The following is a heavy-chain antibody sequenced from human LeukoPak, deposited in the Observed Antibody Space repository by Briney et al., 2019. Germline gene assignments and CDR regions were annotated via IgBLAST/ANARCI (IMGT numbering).Heavy chain of an antibody. J-gene: IGHJ4*02. Sequence: GGSLRLSCVASGFSFSSHWMNWFRQAPGKGLEWVANINEDGSEKNYGDSVKGRFTISRDNAGNSVYVQMNSLGAEDTAVYYCATDRDYDWRKRFDYWGQGVLVTVSS. CDR1: GFSFSSHW. CDR2: INEDGSEK. CDR3: ATDRDYDWRKRFDY. D-gene: IGHD4/OR15-4a*01. V-gene: IGHV3-7*01.